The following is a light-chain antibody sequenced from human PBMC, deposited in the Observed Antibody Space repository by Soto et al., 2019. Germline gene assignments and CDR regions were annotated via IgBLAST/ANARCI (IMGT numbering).Light chain of an antibody. V-gene: IGKV3-11*01. CDR1: PSVSNS. CDR2: DAF. J-gene: IGKJ4*01. Sequence: PGERATLSCRASPSVSNSLAWYQHKPGQAPRLLIYDAFNRATGVPTRFSGSGSGTDFTPTISSLEPEDFAVYYCQQRNRWPPVTFGGGTRVEIK. CDR3: QQRNRWPPVT.